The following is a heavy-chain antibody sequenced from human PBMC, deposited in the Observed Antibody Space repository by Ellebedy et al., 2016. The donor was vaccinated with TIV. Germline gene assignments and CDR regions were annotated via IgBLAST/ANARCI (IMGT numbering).Heavy chain of an antibody. CDR2: TDSTSSST. J-gene: IGHJ4*02. Sequence: GESLKISXAGSGFNFRDYHMTWIRQAPGKGLEWISFTDSTSSSTSYADSVKGRFTISRDTSKNTVYLQMDSLRVEDTAVYYCARDRHSGSYYGYFDYWGQGTLVTVSS. CDR1: GFNFRDYH. CDR3: ARDRHSGSYYGYFDY. V-gene: IGHV3-11*06. D-gene: IGHD1-26*01.